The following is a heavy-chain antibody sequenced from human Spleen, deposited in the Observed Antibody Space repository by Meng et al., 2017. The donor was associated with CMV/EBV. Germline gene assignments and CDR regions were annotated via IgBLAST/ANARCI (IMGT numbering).Heavy chain of an antibody. V-gene: IGHV1-2*02. D-gene: IGHD2-2*02. Sequence: ASVKVSCKASGYTFTGHYIHWVRQAPGQGLEWMGWINPNSGFTNYAQRFQGRVTITKDTSLTTTYMDVSRLTSDDTALYYCARDREDCSSTSCHIWFDPWGQGTLVTVSS. CDR1: GYTFTGHY. CDR3: ARDREDCSSTSCHIWFDP. J-gene: IGHJ5*02. CDR2: INPNSGFT.